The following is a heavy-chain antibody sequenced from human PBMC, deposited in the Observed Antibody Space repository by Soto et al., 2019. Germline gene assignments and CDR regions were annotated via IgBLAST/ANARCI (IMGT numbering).Heavy chain of an antibody. CDR3: ARDSKRRAWGSNYYYYMDV. Sequence: ASVKVSCKASRYTFTSYAMNWVRQAPGQGLEWMGWINTNTGNPTYAQGFTGRFVFSLDTSVSTAYLQICSLKAEDTAVYYCARDSKRRAWGSNYYYYMDVWGKGTTVTVSS. CDR2: INTNTGNP. CDR1: RYTFTSYA. D-gene: IGHD7-27*01. J-gene: IGHJ6*03. V-gene: IGHV7-4-1*01.